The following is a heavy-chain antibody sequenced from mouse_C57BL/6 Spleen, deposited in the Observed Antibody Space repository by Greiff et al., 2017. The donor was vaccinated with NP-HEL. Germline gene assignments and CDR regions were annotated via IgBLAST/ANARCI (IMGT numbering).Heavy chain of an antibody. CDR2: IHPTSGST. CDR1: GYTFTSYW. CDR3: AEDDGHFDY. D-gene: IGHD2-3*01. Sequence: QVQLQQPGAELVKPGASVKLSCKASGYTFTSYWMHWVKQRPGQGLEWIGMIHPTSGSTNYNEKFKSKATLTVDKSSSTAYMQLSSLTSEDSAVYYCAEDDGHFDYWGQGTTLTVSS. J-gene: IGHJ2*01. V-gene: IGHV1-64*01.